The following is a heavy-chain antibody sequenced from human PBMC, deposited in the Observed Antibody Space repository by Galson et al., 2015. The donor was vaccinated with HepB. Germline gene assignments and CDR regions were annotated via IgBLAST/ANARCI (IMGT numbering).Heavy chain of an antibody. CDR3: ARGRRSSGYYRYWYFDL. CDR1: GGSFSGYY. J-gene: IGHJ2*01. V-gene: IGHV4-34*01. Sequence: ETLSLTCAVYGGSFSGYYWSWIRQPPGKGLEWIGEINHSGSTNYNPSLKSRVTISVDTSKNQSSLKLSSVTAADTAVYYCARGRRSSGYYRYWYFDLWGRGTLVTVSS. D-gene: IGHD3-22*01. CDR2: INHSGST.